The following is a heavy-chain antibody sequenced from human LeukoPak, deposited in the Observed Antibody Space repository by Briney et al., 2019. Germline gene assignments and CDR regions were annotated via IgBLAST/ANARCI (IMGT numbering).Heavy chain of an antibody. J-gene: IGHJ4*02. CDR1: GFPFSGHW. CDR2: INQDGSEK. Sequence: GGSLRVSCAASGFPFSGHWLSWFRQSPGKGVEWVAHINQDGSEKYYVDSVKGRFTISRDNATNSLHLPMNSLRAEDTAVYYCASGGGWVFNNWGQGTLVTVSS. V-gene: IGHV3-7*01. CDR3: ASGGGWVFNN. D-gene: IGHD6-19*01.